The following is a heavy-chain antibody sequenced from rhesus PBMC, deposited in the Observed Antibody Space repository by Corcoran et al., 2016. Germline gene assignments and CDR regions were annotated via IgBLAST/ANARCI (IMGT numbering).Heavy chain of an antibody. Sequence: QVQLQESGPGLVKPSETLSLTCAVSGGSLSSGYYYWCWIRQPPGKGLEWIGYITYSGRTSYNPSLKSRVTISRDTSKNQFSLKLSSVTAADTAVYYCARVNSGSYSYFDYWGQGVLVTVSS. CDR3: ARVNSGSYSYFDY. D-gene: IGHD1-44*02. J-gene: IGHJ4*01. CDR2: ITYSGRT. V-gene: IGHV4-122*02. CDR1: GGSLSSGYYY.